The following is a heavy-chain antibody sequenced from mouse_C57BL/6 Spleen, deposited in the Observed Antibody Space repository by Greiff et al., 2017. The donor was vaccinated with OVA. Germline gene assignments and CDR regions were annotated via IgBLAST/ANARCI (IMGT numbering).Heavy chain of an antibody. CDR1: GYTFTSYW. CDR2: INPSNGGT. CDR3: ARWGYGSSSYYAMDY. D-gene: IGHD1-1*01. V-gene: IGHV1-53*01. Sequence: VQLQQPGTGLVKPGASVKLSCKASGYTFTSYWMHWVKQRPGQGLEWIGNINPSNGGTNYNEKFKSKATLTVDKSSSTAYMQLSSLTSEDSAVYYCARWGYGSSSYYAMDYWGQGTSVTVSS. J-gene: IGHJ4*01.